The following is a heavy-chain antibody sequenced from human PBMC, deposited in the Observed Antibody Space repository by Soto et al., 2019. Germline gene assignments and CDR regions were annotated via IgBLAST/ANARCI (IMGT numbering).Heavy chain of an antibody. Sequence: ASVKVSCKASGYTFTSYDINWVRQATGQGLEWMGWMNPNSANTGYAQKFQGRVTMTRNTSISTAYMELSSLRAEDTAVYYCVRDDIGLGIDYWGLGTLVTVSS. CDR1: GYTFTSYD. J-gene: IGHJ4*02. CDR3: VRDDIGLGIDY. CDR2: MNPNSANT. V-gene: IGHV1-8*01. D-gene: IGHD1-1*01.